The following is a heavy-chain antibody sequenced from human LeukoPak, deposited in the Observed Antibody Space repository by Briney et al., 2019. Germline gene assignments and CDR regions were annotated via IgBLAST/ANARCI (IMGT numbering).Heavy chain of an antibody. V-gene: IGHV4-39*07. D-gene: IGHD3-22*01. J-gene: IGHJ4*02. Sequence: SETLSLTCTVSGDSISSSSSYWGWIRQPPGEGLEWIGSIYYSGSTYYNTSLKSRVTISVDTSKNQFSLKLSSVTAADTAVYYCAGDYDRYYFDYWGQGTLVTVSS. CDR1: GDSISSSSSY. CDR2: IYYSGST. CDR3: AGDYDRYYFDY.